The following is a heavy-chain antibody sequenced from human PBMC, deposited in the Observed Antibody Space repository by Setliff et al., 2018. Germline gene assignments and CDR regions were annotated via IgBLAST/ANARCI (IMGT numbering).Heavy chain of an antibody. Sequence: SETLSLTCTVSGGSISSSSYYWGWIRQPPGKGLEWMGSIYYSGSTYYNPSLKSRVTISVDTSKNQFSLKLSSVTAADTAVYYCARSKSSSGWLNWFDPWGQGTLVTVS. D-gene: IGHD6-19*01. J-gene: IGHJ5*02. CDR2: IYYSGST. V-gene: IGHV4-39*07. CDR1: GGSISSSSYY. CDR3: ARSKSSSGWLNWFDP.